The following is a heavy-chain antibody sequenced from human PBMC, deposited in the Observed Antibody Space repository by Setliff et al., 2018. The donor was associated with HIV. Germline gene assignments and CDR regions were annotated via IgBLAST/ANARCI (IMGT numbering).Heavy chain of an antibody. CDR1: AFTFSSHW. J-gene: IGHJ4*02. Sequence: PGGSLRLSCAASAFTFSSHWMSWVRQAPGEGLEWLSYISATGTTVSYADSVRGRFIISRDSVRNELYLQMKRLRVEDTALYYCVRDQLRVPERWDFDFWGQGTLVTVSS. CDR3: VRDQLRVPERWDFDF. D-gene: IGHD1-26*01. V-gene: IGHV3-48*01. CDR2: ISATGTTV.